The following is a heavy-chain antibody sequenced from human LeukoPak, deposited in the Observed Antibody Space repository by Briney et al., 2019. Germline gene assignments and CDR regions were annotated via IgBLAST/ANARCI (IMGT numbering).Heavy chain of an antibody. CDR1: EVPVSTNH. V-gene: IGHV3-53*01. J-gene: IGHJ4*02. CDR3: ARTGNGRVYDL. D-gene: IGHD1-1*01. Sequence: GGSLRLSCAASEVPVSTNHVTWVRLAPGKGLEWVSIIYKAGATFYPDSVKGRFSISRDSSKNTVNLQLNSLRVEDTATYYCARTGNGRVYDLWGQGTLVTVSS. CDR2: IYKAGAT.